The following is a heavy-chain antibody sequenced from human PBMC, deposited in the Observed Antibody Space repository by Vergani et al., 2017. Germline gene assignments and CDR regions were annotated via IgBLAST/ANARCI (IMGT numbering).Heavy chain of an antibody. Sequence: EVQLMESGGGWAQPGGSLRLSCAASGFTFSGSAMHWVRQAPGKGLEWVGRIRSKANSYATAYAASVKGRFTISRDDSKNTAYLQMNSLKTEDTAVYYCNIYSGGYYDDAFVSWSEGTMVTVSS. V-gene: IGHV3-73*01. CDR3: NIYSGGYYDDAFVS. CDR2: IRSKANSYAT. CDR1: GFTFSGSA. J-gene: IGHJ3*02. D-gene: IGHD1-26*01.